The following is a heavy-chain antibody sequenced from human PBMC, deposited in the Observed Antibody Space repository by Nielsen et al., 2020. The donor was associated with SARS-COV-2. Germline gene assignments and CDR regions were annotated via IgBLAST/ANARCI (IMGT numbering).Heavy chain of an antibody. J-gene: IGHJ6*02. CDR1: GYTFKSYD. V-gene: IGHV1-8*01. CDR2: MNPNSGNT. D-gene: IGHD3-9*01. CDR3: ASPSYYDILTGPYYGMDV. Sequence: ASVKVSCKASGYTFKSYDINWVRQATGQGLEWMGWMNPNSGNTGYAQKFQGRVTMTRDTSTSTVYMELSSLRSEDTAVYYCASPSYYDILTGPYYGMDVWGQGTTVTVSS.